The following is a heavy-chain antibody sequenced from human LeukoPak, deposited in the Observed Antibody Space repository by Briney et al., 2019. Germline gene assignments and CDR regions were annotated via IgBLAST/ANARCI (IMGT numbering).Heavy chain of an antibody. J-gene: IGHJ4*02. CDR1: GGSFSGYY. D-gene: IGHD5-18*01. Sequence: SETLSLTCAVYGGSFSGYYWSWIRQPPGKGLEWIGEISHGGSTHYNPSLKSRVTISVDTSKNKFSLKLSSVTAADTAVYYCARGGYSYGYDDDFDYWGQGTLVTVSS. CDR3: ARGGYSYGYDDDFDY. V-gene: IGHV4-34*01. CDR2: ISHGGST.